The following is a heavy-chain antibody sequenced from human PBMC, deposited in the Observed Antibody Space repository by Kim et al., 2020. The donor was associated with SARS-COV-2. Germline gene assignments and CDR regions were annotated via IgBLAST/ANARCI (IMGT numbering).Heavy chain of an antibody. J-gene: IGHJ4*02. Sequence: FTISRDNAKNSLYLQMNSLRAEDTAVYYCARERRVLLWFGELLDHANFDYWGQGTLVTVSS. V-gene: IGHV3-11*06. D-gene: IGHD3-10*01. CDR3: ARERRVLLWFGELLDHANFDY.